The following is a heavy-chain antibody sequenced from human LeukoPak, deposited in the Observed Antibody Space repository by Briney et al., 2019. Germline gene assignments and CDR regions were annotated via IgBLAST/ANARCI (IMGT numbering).Heavy chain of an antibody. V-gene: IGHV3-11*01. D-gene: IGHD3-22*01. CDR3: TRESSGFDY. CDR2: ISGSATTI. CDR1: GFTFSDYY. Sequence: GGSLRLSCAASGFTFSDYYMSWIRQAPGEGLEWVSYISGSATTIYYADSVKGRFTISRDNAKNSLYLQMNSLRAEDTAVYYCTRESSGFDYWGQGTLVTVSS. J-gene: IGHJ4*02.